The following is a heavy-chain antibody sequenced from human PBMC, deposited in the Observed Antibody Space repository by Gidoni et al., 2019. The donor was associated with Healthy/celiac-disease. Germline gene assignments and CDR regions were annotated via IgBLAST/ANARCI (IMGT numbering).Heavy chain of an antibody. CDR1: GGSFSGYY. CDR3: ARSCYYYGMDV. CDR2: INHSGST. J-gene: IGHJ6*02. V-gene: IGHV4-34*01. Sequence: QVQLQQWGAGLLKPSETLSLTCAVYGGSFSGYYWSWIRQPPGKGLEWIGEINHSGSTNYNPSLKSRVTISVYTSKNQFSLKLSSVTAADTAVYYCARSCYYYGMDVWGQGTTVTVSS.